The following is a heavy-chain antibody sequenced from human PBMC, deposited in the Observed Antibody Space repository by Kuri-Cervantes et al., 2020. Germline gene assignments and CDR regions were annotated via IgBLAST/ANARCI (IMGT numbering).Heavy chain of an antibody. J-gene: IGHJ6*03. CDR3: ARRPTPTMVQGVGYYYMDV. CDR2: INHSGST. CDR1: GASISSSSYY. D-gene: IGHD3-10*01. V-gene: IGHV4-39*07. Sequence: SETLSLTCTVSGASISSSSYYWSWIRQPPGKGLEWIGEINHSGSTNYNPSLKSRVTISVDTSKNQFSLKLSSVTAADTAVYYCARRPTPTMVQGVGYYYMDVWGKGTTVTVSS.